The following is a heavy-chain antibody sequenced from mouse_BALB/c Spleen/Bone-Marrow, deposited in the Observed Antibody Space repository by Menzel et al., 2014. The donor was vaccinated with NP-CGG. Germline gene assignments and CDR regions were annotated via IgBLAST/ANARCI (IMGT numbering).Heavy chain of an antibody. CDR3: ARWVVGRDYAMDY. CDR1: GYTFTSYY. CDR2: IYPGNVNT. D-gene: IGHD1-1*01. J-gene: IGHJ4*01. V-gene: IGHV1S56*01. Sequence: VQLQQSGPELVKPGASVRISCKASGYTFTSYYIHWVKQRPGQGLEWIGWIYPGNVNTKYNEKFKGKATLTADTSSSTAYMQLSRLTSEESAVYFCARWVVGRDYAMDYWGQGTSVTVSS.